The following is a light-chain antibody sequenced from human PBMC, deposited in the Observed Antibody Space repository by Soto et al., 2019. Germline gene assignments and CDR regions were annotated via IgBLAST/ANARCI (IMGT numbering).Light chain of an antibody. CDR2: SNN. V-gene: IGLV1-44*01. J-gene: IGLJ2*01. Sequence: QSVLTQPPSASGTPGQRVIISCSGSSSNIGSNTVNWYQQLPGTAPKLLIYSNNQRPSGVPDRFSGSKSGTSVSLAISGLRSEDEADYFCAAWDDSLSGVVFGGGTKRPS. CDR3: AAWDDSLSGVV. CDR1: SSNIGSNT.